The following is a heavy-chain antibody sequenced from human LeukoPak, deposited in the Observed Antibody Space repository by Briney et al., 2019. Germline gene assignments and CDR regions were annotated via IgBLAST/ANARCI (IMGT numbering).Heavy chain of an antibody. CDR2: TSGDGGAT. D-gene: IGHD3-22*01. CDR3: AKDRPNSYGSPGHYYRRDGDY. Sequence: QSGGSLRLSCAASGFTFSSYAMSWVRQSTGKGLEWVSSTSGDGGATYYSNSVKGRFTISRDNSRNTLYLQMNSLRAEDTAVYYCAKDRPNSYGSPGHYYRRDGDYWGQGTLVTVSS. V-gene: IGHV3-23*01. J-gene: IGHJ4*02. CDR1: GFTFSSYA.